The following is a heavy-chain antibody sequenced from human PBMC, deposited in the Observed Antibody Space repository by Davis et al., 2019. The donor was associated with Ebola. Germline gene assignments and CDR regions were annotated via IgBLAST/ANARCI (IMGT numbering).Heavy chain of an antibody. Sequence: PSETLSLTCAVYGGSFSGYYWSWIRQPPGKGLEWVSYISSSGSTIYYADSVKGRFTISRDNAKNSLYLQMNSLRAEDTALYYCAKGPLRFLEWLFDYWGQGTLVTVSS. CDR3: AKGPLRFLEWLFDY. V-gene: IGHV3-11*01. CDR1: GGSFSGYY. CDR2: ISSSGSTI. D-gene: IGHD3-3*01. J-gene: IGHJ4*02.